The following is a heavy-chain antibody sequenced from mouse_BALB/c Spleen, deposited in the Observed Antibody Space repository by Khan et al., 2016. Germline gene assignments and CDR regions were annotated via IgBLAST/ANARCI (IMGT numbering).Heavy chain of an antibody. CDR3: ASGVTTLVDYFDY. CDR2: ISSGGTT. Sequence: EVELVESGGGLVKPGGSLKLSCAASGFTFSTYAMSWVRQTPEKRLEWVASISSGGTTYYPDSLKGRFTISRDNARNILYVQMSSLRSDDTASYYGASGVTTLVDYFDYWGQGTTLTVSS. V-gene: IGHV5-6-5*01. J-gene: IGHJ2*01. CDR1: GFTFSTYA. D-gene: IGHD1-1*01.